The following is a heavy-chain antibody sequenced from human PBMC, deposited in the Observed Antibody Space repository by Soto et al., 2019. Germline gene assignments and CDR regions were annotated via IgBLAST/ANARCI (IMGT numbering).Heavy chain of an antibody. Sequence: QVQLVQSGAEVKKPGSSVKVSCKASGGTFSSYAISWVRQAPGQGLEWMGGIIPIFGTANYAQKFQGRVTITADESTSTAYMELSSLRSEDTAVYYCAREVPSIVVVVAGKGYFDYWGQGTLVTVSS. CDR1: GGTFSSYA. D-gene: IGHD2-15*01. V-gene: IGHV1-69*12. J-gene: IGHJ4*02. CDR2: IIPIFGTA. CDR3: AREVPSIVVVVAGKGYFDY.